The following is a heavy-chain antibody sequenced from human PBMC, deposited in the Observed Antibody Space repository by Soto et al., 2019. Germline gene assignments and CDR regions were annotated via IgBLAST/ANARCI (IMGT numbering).Heavy chain of an antibody. CDR1: GGTFSSYA. J-gene: IGHJ5*02. D-gene: IGHD2-2*01. V-gene: IGHV1-69*13. CDR3: ARGYCSSTSCSRRNWFDP. Sequence: ASVKVSCKASGGTFSSYAISWVRQAPGQGLEWMGGIIPIFGTANYAQKFQGRVTITADESTSTAYMELSSLRSEDTAVYYCARGYCSSTSCSRRNWFDPWGQGTLVTAPQ. CDR2: IIPIFGTA.